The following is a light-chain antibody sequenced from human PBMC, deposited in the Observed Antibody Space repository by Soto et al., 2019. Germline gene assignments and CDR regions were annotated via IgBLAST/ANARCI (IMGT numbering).Light chain of an antibody. Sequence: QPVLTQSPSASASLGASVKLTCTLSSGHSNYAIAWHQQQPEKGPRYLMKLNTDGSHSKGDGIPDRFSGSSSGAERYLTSYSLHSEDEADYYCQTWGTGIQVFGGGTKVTVL. CDR3: QTWGTGIQV. J-gene: IGLJ3*02. CDR2: LNTDGSH. CDR1: SGHSNYA. V-gene: IGLV4-69*01.